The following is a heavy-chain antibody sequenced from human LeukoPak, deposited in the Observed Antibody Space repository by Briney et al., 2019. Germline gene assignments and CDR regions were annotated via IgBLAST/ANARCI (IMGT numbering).Heavy chain of an antibody. D-gene: IGHD2-21*02. V-gene: IGHV3-7*03. Sequence: PGGSLRLSCAASGFTFSSYWMSWVRQAPGKGLEWVANIKQDGSEKYYVDSVKGRFTISRDNAKNSLYLQMNSLRAEDTAVYYCARKVTAMGNTNWFDPWGQGTLVTVSS. CDR3: ARKVTAMGNTNWFDP. CDR1: GFTFSSYW. CDR2: IKQDGSEK. J-gene: IGHJ5*02.